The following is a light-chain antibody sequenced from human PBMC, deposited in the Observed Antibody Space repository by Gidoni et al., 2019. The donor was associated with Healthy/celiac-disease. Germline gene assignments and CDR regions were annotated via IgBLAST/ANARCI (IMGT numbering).Light chain of an antibody. CDR1: SSNIGSNY. Sequence: QSVLTQPPSASGTPGQRVTISCSGSSSNIGSNYVYWYQQIPGTAPKLLIYRNNQRPSGVPDRFSGSKSGTSASLAISVLRSEDEADYYCAAWDDSLSGAVFGGGTQLTVL. CDR2: RNN. J-gene: IGLJ7*01. CDR3: AAWDDSLSGAV. V-gene: IGLV1-47*01.